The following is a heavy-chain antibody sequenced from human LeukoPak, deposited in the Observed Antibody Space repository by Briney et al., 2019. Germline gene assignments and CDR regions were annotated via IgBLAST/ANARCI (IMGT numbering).Heavy chain of an antibody. Sequence: GASVKVSCKASGYTFTGHYMHWVRQAPGQGLEWMGWINPNNGDTNYAQKFQGRVTMTRDTSISTAYMEVSRLRSDDTAVYYCARDPRGSIAGRRIFEYWGQGTLVTVSS. CDR2: INPNNGDT. CDR3: ARDPRGSIAGRRIFEY. D-gene: IGHD6-6*01. V-gene: IGHV1-2*02. CDR1: GYTFTGHY. J-gene: IGHJ4*02.